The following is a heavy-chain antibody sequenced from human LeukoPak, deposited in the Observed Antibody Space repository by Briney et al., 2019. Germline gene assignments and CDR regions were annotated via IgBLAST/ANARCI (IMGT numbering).Heavy chain of an antibody. CDR2: INSDGSST. J-gene: IGHJ4*02. D-gene: IGHD4-17*01. V-gene: IGHV3-74*01. CDR3: AKGGATVIDY. Sequence: GGSLRLSCAASGFTFSNYWMHWVRQAPGKGLVWVSRINSDGSSTTSADSVKGRFTISRDNAKNTLYLQMNSPRAEDTAVYYCAKGGATVIDYWGQGTLVTVSS. CDR1: GFTFSNYW.